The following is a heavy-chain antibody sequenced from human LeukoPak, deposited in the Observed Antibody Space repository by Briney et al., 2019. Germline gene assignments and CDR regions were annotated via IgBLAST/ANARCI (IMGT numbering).Heavy chain of an antibody. Sequence: APVKPCCTASGYTFTDYYMHWVRQSPGQGLEWMGWINPNSGGTNYAQKFQGRVTMTRDTPISTAYMELSRLRSDDTAVYYCARGPVLTGYYQNYFDPWGQASLVSVSS. CDR1: GYTFTDYY. CDR2: INPNSGGT. J-gene: IGHJ5*02. V-gene: IGHV1-2*02. CDR3: ARGPVLTGYYQNYFDP. D-gene: IGHD3-9*01.